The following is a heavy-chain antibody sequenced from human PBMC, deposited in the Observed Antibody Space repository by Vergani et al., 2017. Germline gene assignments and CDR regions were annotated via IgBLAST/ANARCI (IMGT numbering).Heavy chain of an antibody. D-gene: IGHD6-6*01. V-gene: IGHV3-30*18. CDR2: ISYDGSNK. J-gene: IGHJ4*02. CDR1: GFTFSSYG. Sequence: QVQLVESGGGVVQPGRSLRLSCAASGFTFSSYGMHWVRQAPGKGLEWVAVISYDGSNKYYADSVKGRFTISRDNSKNTLYLQMNSLRAEDTAVYYCAKGKYSSSSGRIDYWGQGTLVTVSS. CDR3: AKGKYSSSSGRIDY.